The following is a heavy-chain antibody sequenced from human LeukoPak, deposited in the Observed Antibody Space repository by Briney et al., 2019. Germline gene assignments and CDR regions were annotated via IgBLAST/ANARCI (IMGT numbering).Heavy chain of an antibody. Sequence: SQTLSLTCTVSGGSISSGGYYWSWIRQPAGKGLEWIGRIYTSGSTNYNPSLKSRVTMSVDTSKNQFSLKLSSVTAADTAVYYCAKDSAWGGVVVTWRAFDIWAKGTMVTVS. CDR1: GGSISSGGYY. CDR3: AKDSAWGGVVVTWRAFDI. J-gene: IGHJ3*02. V-gene: IGHV4-61*02. D-gene: IGHD3-22*01. CDR2: IYTSGST.